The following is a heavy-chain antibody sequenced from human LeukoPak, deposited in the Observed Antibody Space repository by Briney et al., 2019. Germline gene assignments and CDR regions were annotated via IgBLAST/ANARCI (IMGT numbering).Heavy chain of an antibody. V-gene: IGHV3-21*01. CDR2: ISSSSSYI. CDR1: GFTFSRYS. D-gene: IGHD3-22*01. J-gene: IGHJ3*02. CDR3: AREYYDSSGYYGGDAFDI. Sequence: PGGSLRLSCEASGFTFSRYSLTWVRQAPGKGLEWVSSISSSSSYIYYADSVKGRFTISRDNAKNSLYLQMNSLRAEDTAVYYCAREYYDSSGYYGGDAFDIWGQGTMVTVSS.